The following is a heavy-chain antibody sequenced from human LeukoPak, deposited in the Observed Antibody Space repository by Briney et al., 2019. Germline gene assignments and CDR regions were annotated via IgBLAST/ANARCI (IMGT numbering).Heavy chain of an antibody. CDR3: AGERHRGGSSGLDY. CDR2: MNPNSGNT. Sequence: ASVKVSCKASGYTFTSYDINWVRQATGQGLEWMGWMNPNSGNTGYAQKFQGRVTMTRSTSISTAYMELSSLTSDDTAVYYCAGERHRGGSSGLDYWGQGTLVTVSS. J-gene: IGHJ4*02. V-gene: IGHV1-8*01. CDR1: GYTFTSYD. D-gene: IGHD3-22*01.